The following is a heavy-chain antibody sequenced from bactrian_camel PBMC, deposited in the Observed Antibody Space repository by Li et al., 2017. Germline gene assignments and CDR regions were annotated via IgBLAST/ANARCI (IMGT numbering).Heavy chain of an antibody. J-gene: IGHJ4*01. CDR2: INKGGGST. V-gene: IGHV3S40*01. D-gene: IGHD1*01. Sequence: VQLVESGGGLVQPGGSPRLSCATSGFTFSSWYMSWVRQAPGKGLEWVSDINKGGGSTYYADSVKGRFTISRDNAENTLYLQMNSLKPEDTARYYCAEDAKVWLDTQLIPPNCADFGQGTQVTVS. CDR1: GFTFSSWY.